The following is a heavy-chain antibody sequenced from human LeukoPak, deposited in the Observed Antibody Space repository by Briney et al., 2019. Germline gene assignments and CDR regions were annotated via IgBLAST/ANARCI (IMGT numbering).Heavy chain of an antibody. CDR1: GFTFSSYA. CDR2: ISGSGGST. J-gene: IGHJ4*02. D-gene: IGHD2-15*01. CDR3: AKAHGPYCSGGSCYCNY. Sequence: GGSLRLSCAASGFTFSSYAMSWVRQAPGKGLEWVSVISGSGGSTYYADSVKGRFTISRDNSKNTLYLQMNSLRAEDTAVYYCAKAHGPYCSGGSCYCNYWGQGTLVTVSS. V-gene: IGHV3-23*01.